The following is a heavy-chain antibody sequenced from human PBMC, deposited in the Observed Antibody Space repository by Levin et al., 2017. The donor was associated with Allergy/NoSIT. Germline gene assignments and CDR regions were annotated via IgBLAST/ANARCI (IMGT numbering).Heavy chain of an antibody. CDR3: ASPSTTVTTYFDY. J-gene: IGHJ4*02. D-gene: IGHD4-17*01. CDR2: ISYDGSNK. Sequence: GGSLRLSCAASGFTFSSYAMHWVRQAPGKGLEWVAVISYDGSNKYYADSVKGRFTISRDNSKNTLYLQMNSLRAEDTAVYYCASPSTTVTTYFDYWGQGTLVTVSS. V-gene: IGHV3-30-3*01. CDR1: GFTFSSYA.